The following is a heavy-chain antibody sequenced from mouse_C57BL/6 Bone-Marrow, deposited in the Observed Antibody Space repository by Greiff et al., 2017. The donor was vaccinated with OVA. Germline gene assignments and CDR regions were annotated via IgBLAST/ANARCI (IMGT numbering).Heavy chain of an antibody. J-gene: IGHJ1*03. V-gene: IGHV5-6*02. CDR2: ISSGGSYT. CDR3: ARRDGYPYWYFDV. D-gene: IGHD2-3*01. CDR1: GFTFSSYG. Sequence: EVKLVESGGDLVKPGGSLKLSCAASGFTFSSYGMSWVRQTPDKRLEWVATISSGGSYTYYPDSVKGRFTISRDNAKNTLYLPMSSLKSEDTAMYYCARRDGYPYWYFDVWGTGTTVTVSS.